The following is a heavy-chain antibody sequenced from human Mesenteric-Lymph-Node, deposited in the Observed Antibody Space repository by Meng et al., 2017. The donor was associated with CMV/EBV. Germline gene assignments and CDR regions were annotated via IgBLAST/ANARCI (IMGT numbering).Heavy chain of an antibody. CDR2: ISYDGSNE. J-gene: IGHJ4*02. CDR1: GFTFSSHA. D-gene: IGHD6-13*01. CDR3: ARGGIADPFDY. V-gene: IGHV3-30-3*01. Sequence: GESLKISCAASGFTFSSHAMHWVRQAPGKGLEWVAVISYDGSNEYYADSVKGRFTISRDNSKNTLYLQMNSLSAEDTAVYFCARGGIADPFDYWGQGTLVTVSS.